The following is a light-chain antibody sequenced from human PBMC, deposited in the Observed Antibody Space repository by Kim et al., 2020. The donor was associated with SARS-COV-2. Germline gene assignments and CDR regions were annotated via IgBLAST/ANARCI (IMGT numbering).Light chain of an antibody. J-gene: IGKJ5*01. Sequence: GNSLAWYQQKPGQAPRLLIYDTSNGATGIPARFSGSGSGTDFTLTISSLEPEDFTVYYCQQRSNWPPYFGQGTRLEIK. CDR3: QQRSNWPPY. CDR2: DTS. CDR1: GNS. V-gene: IGKV3-11*01.